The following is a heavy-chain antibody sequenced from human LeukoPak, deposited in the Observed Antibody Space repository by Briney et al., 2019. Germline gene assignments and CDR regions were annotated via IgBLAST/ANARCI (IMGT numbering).Heavy chain of an antibody. CDR1: GYSITTGPY. Sequence: SETLSLTCTVSGYSITTGPYWIWIRQAPGKGLEWIGRMYHTGATYYNPSLKSRVTMSVDASSNQFSLKLSSVTDADPAVYYCAKKGGSYGSGSYSGGSWGQGSLVTASS. D-gene: IGHD3-10*01. CDR2: MYHTGAT. J-gene: IGHJ5*02. CDR3: AKKGGSYGSGSYSGGS. V-gene: IGHV4-38-2*02.